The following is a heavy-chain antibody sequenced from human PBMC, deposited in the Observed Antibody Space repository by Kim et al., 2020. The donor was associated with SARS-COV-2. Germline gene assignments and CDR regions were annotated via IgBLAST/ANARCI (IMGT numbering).Heavy chain of an antibody. D-gene: IGHD3-22*01. V-gene: IGHV3-48*02. Sequence: GGSLRLSCAASGFTFSSYSMNWVRQAPGKGLEWVSYISSSSSTIYYADSVKGRFTISRDNAKNSLYLQMNSLRDEDTAVYYCASDYYDSSGYYRPTNWGQGTLVTVSS. J-gene: IGHJ4*02. CDR3: ASDYYDSSGYYRPTN. CDR1: GFTFSSYS. CDR2: ISSSSSTI.